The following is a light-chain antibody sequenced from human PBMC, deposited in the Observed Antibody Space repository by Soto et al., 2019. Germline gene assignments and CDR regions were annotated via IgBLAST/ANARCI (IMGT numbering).Light chain of an antibody. Sequence: EILMTQSPGTLSVLPWGRVTLSCRSIQSVSSYLAWYQQKPVQAPRLLIYDASNTATGIPARFSGSGSGTDFTLTISSLEPEDFAVYYCQQRSNWPPAITFGQGTRLEIK. CDR1: QSVSSY. J-gene: IGKJ5*01. V-gene: IGKV3-11*01. CDR2: DAS. CDR3: QQRSNWPPAIT.